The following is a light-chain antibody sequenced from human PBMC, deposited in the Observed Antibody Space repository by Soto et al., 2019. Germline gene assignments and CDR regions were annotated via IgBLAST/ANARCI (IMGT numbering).Light chain of an antibody. V-gene: IGLV2-8*01. CDR2: EVN. CDR1: SSDVGNYNY. CDR3: QSYDSSLSGWV. Sequence: QSALTQPPSASASPGHSVTISCTGTSSDVGNYNYVSWYQQHPGKAPKLVIFEVNKRPSGVPDRFSGSKSGNTASLTVSGLQAEDEAAYYCQSYDSSLSGWVFGGGTKLTVL. J-gene: IGLJ3*02.